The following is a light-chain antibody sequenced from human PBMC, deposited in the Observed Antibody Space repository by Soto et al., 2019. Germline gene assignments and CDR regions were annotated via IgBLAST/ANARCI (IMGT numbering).Light chain of an antibody. CDR3: RERGSCPTSY. CDR1: QSVNNY. V-gene: IGKV3-11*01. Sequence: EIVLTQSPATLSLSPGDRASLSCRASQSVNNYLAWYQQKPGQAPRLLIYDASNRATGIPARFSGSASGTDFTLTSSTLEPDDFAVYYGRERGSCPTSYFGQRTKLDSK. CDR2: DAS. J-gene: IGKJ2*01.